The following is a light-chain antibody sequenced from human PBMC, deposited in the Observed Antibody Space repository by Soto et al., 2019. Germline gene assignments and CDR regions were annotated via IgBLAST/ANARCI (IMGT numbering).Light chain of an antibody. V-gene: IGKV3-15*01. CDR2: GVS. J-gene: IGKJ3*01. CDR3: QQYNNWPPVT. CDR1: QSISSS. Sequence: EVVMTQSPATLSVSQGESATLSCRASQSISSSKLAWYQQNPGQAPRLLLFGVSNRATGIPARFSGSGSGTEFTLTISSLQSEDFAVYFCQQYNNWPPVTFGPGTKVDIK.